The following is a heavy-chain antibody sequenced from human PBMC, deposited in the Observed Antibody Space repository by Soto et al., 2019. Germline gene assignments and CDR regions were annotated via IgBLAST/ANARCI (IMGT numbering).Heavy chain of an antibody. Sequence: SETLSLTCNVSGDSIWSYYWSWIRQSPGKGLEWMGLIHYNGSTSFNPSLKSRLTISIDTSKTHFSLKLSSVTAADTAIYYCARGDADLAVSEAAYWGQGTLVTVSS. D-gene: IGHD2-15*01. J-gene: IGHJ1*01. V-gene: IGHV4-59*01. CDR2: IHYNGST. CDR3: ARGDADLAVSEAAY. CDR1: GDSIWSYY.